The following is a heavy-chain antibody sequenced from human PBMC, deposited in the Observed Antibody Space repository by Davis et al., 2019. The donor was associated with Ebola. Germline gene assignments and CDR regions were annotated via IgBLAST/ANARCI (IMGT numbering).Heavy chain of an antibody. V-gene: IGHV4-34*01. CDR3: ARGRPFF. CDR1: GGSFSGYY. Sequence: GSLRLSCAVYGGSFSGYYWSWIRQAPGKGLEWIGEIDHSGSTNYNPSLKSRVTISVGTSKNQFSLKVNSVTAADTAVYYCARGRPFFWGQGTLVTVSS. CDR2: IDHSGST. D-gene: IGHD2/OR15-2a*01. J-gene: IGHJ4*02.